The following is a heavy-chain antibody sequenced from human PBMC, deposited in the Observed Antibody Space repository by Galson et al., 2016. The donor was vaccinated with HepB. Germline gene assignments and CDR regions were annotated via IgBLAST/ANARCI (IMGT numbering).Heavy chain of an antibody. D-gene: IGHD6-19*01. Sequence: SLRLSCAASGFTFSDYGMHWVRQAPGKGLEWVAVISYDGTNTYYVDSVKGRFTISRDNSKNTLYLQMNSLRAEDTAVYYCARAASSVAAYWYFDLWGRGSLVTVSS. CDR2: ISYDGTNT. J-gene: IGHJ2*01. CDR3: ARAASSVAAYWYFDL. V-gene: IGHV3-30*03. CDR1: GFTFSDYG.